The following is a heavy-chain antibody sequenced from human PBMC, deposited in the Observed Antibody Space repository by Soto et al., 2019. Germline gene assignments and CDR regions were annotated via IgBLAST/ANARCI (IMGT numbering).Heavy chain of an antibody. CDR1: GFTFSDYF. V-gene: IGHV3-23*01. CDR3: AKDRRAGGNSAFYFDF. D-gene: IGHD3-16*01. Sequence: GGSLRLSCAGSGFTFSDYFISWIRQAPGRGLEWVSLISATGGGTYYADSVKGRFTISRDNSHNTLYLQVHSLTAEDTAVYYCAKDRRAGGNSAFYFDFWGQGAQVTVSS. J-gene: IGHJ4*02. CDR2: ISATGGGT.